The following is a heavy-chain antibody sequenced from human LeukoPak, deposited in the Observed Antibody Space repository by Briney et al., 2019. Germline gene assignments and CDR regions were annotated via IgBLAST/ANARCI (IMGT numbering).Heavy chain of an antibody. CDR2: IYYSGST. Sequence: PSETLSLTCTVSGGSISSYYWSWIRQPPGKGLEWIGYIYYSGSTNYNPSLKSRVTISVDTSKNQFSLKLSSVTAADTAVYYCARHHVDTAMVTFDYWGQGTLVTVSS. V-gene: IGHV4-59*08. CDR3: ARHHVDTAMVTFDY. D-gene: IGHD5-18*01. CDR1: GGSISSYY. J-gene: IGHJ4*02.